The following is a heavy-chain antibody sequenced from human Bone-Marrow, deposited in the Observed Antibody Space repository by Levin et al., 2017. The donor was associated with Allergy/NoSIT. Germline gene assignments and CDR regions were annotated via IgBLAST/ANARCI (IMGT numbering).Heavy chain of an antibody. J-gene: IGHJ4*02. CDR2: ICGSGGSP. V-gene: IGHV3-23*01. CDR3: ARRGDIVVAPSTRERPFDY. D-gene: IGHD2-2*01. CDR1: GFTFSNFA. Sequence: GGSLRLSCAASGFTFSNFAMSWVRQAPGKGLEWVSAICGSGGSPYYADSVKGRFTISRDNSKNTLYLQMNSLRAEDTAVYYCARRGDIVVAPSTRERPFDYWGQGTLVTVSS.